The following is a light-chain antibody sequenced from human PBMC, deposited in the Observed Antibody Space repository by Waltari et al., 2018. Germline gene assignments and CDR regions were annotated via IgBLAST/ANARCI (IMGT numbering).Light chain of an antibody. CDR2: DVS. V-gene: IGLV2-14*03. J-gene: IGLJ3*02. Sequence: QSALTQPASVSGSPGQSIPISCTGTRSAVGGYNYVSWYQQHPGKAPKRMIYDVSNRPSGVSNRFSGSKSGNTASLTISGLQAEDEADYYCSSYTSSSTWVFGGGTKLTVL. CDR1: RSAVGGYNY. CDR3: SSYTSSSTWV.